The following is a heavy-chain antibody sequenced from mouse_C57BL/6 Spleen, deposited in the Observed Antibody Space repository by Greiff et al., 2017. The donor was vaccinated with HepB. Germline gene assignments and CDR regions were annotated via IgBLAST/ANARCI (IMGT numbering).Heavy chain of an antibody. CDR1: GFTFSDYG. D-gene: IGHD3-2*01. Sequence: EVQGVESGGGLVKPGGSLKLSCAASGFTFSDYGMHWVGQAPEKGLEWVAYISSGSSTIYYADTLKGRFTISIDNAKNTLFLQLTSLRSEDTAMYYCARDSSGYVWFAYWGQGTLVTVSA. CDR2: ISSGSSTI. V-gene: IGHV5-17*01. CDR3: ARDSSGYVWFAY. J-gene: IGHJ3*01.